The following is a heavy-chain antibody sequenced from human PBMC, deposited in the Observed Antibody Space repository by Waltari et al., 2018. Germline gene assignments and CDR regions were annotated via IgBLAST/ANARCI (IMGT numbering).Heavy chain of an antibody. V-gene: IGHV3-20*04. CDR1: GFTFDDDG. CDR3: ARDMGDEPGRYYFDY. J-gene: IGHJ4*02. D-gene: IGHD3-16*01. CDR2: INWNGGNT. Sequence: EVQLVESGGGVVWPGGSLRLSCAASGFTFDDDGMGWVRQAPGKGLEWVSGINWNGGNTDYADSVKGRFTISRDNAKNSLYLQMNSLRAEDTALYYCARDMGDEPGRYYFDYWGQGTLVTVSS.